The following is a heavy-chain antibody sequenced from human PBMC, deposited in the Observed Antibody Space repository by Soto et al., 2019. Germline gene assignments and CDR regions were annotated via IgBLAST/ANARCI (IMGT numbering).Heavy chain of an antibody. V-gene: IGHV4-34*01. J-gene: IGHJ6*03. CDR3: ATQGPSLTNCSGGSCYRYCYYYYMDV. D-gene: IGHD2-15*01. CDR2: INHSGST. CDR1: GGSFSGYY. Sequence: QVQLQQWGAGLLKPSETLSLTCAVYGGSFSGYYWCWIRQPPGKGLEWIGEINHSGSTNYNPSLKSRVTISVDTAKNQFSLKLSSVTAADTAVYYCATQGPSLTNCSGGSCYRYCYYYYMDVWGKGTTVTVSS.